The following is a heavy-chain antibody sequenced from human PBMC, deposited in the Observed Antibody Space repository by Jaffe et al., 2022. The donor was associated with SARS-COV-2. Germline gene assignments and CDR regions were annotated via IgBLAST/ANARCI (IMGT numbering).Heavy chain of an antibody. CDR3: ARYADGLGWFDP. CDR1: GGSITSGAYY. CDR2: SHYSGRA. V-gene: IGHV4-31*03. J-gene: IGHJ5*02. Sequence: QVQLQESGPGLVKPSQTLSLTCTVSGGSITSGAYYWTWIRQHPGKGLEWIGYSHYSGRAFYNTSLKSRAAISVDTYNNQFSLKLSSVTDADTAVYYCARYADGLGWFDPWGQGTPVTVSS. D-gene: IGHD3-9*01.